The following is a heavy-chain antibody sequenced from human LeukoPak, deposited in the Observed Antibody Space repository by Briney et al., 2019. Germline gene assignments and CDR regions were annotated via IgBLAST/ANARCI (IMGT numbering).Heavy chain of an antibody. V-gene: IGHV3-48*03. Sequence: PGGSLRLSCAASGFTFSSYEMNWVRQAPGKGLEWVSYISSSGSTIYYADSVKGRFTISRGNAKNSLYLQMNSLRAEDTAVYYCAMYGSFFDYWGQGTLVTVSS. D-gene: IGHD2-8*01. J-gene: IGHJ4*02. CDR3: AMYGSFFDY. CDR1: GFTFSSYE. CDR2: ISSSGSTI.